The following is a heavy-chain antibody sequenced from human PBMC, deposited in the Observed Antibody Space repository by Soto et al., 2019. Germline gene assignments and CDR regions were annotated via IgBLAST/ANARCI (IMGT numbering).Heavy chain of an antibody. CDR1: GFTFSSYG. V-gene: IGHV3-30*19. D-gene: IGHD4-17*01. CDR3: VRDDDNIDNGLDH. J-gene: IGHJ4*02. Sequence: QVQLVESGGGVVQPGGSLRLSCTASGFTFSSYGMHWVRQAPGKGLQWVAVIPHDGTYQYYLDSVNGRFTISRDNSKDTLYLQMNSLRVEDTAVYYCVRDDDNIDNGLDHWGQGTLVTVSS. CDR2: IPHDGTYQ.